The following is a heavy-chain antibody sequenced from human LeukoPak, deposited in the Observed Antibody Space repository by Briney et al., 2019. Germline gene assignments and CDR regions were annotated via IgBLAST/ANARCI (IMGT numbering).Heavy chain of an antibody. D-gene: IGHD3-9*01. Sequence: ASVKVSCKASGYTFTSYAMHWVRQAPGQRLEWMGWINAGNGNTKYSQKFQGRVTITRDTSASTAYMELSSLRSEDTAVYYCATEYAGYFDWFGRGGCFDYWGQGTLVTVSS. V-gene: IGHV1-3*01. CDR2: INAGNGNT. CDR1: GYTFTSYA. CDR3: ATEYAGYFDWFGRGGCFDY. J-gene: IGHJ4*02.